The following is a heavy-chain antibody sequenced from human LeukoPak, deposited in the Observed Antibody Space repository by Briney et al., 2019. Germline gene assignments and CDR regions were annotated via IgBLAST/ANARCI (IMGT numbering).Heavy chain of an antibody. CDR1: GFTFSSYA. CDR3: AKDVGNSGYVMPYGDYGMDV. V-gene: IGHV3-23*01. D-gene: IGHD5-12*01. J-gene: IGHJ6*02. CDR2: ISGSGGST. Sequence: GGSLRLSCAASGFTFSSYAMSWVRQAPGKGLEWVSAISGSGGSTYYADSVKGRFTISRDNSKNTLYLQMNSLRAEDTAVYYCAKDVGNSGYVMPYGDYGMDVWGQGTTVTVSS.